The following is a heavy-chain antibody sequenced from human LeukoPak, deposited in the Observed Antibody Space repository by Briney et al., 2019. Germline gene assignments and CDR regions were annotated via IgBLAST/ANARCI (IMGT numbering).Heavy chain of an antibody. V-gene: IGHV3-23*01. D-gene: IGHD3-9*01. CDR1: GFTFGSYS. Sequence: GGSLRLSCAASGFTFGSYSMSWVRQAPGKGLEWVSVISAGGITTYYADSVKGRFTISRDNAKNSLYLQMNSLRAEDTAVYYCARGSGPGLRYFDWLLKGNYYYYMDVWGKGTTVTVSS. J-gene: IGHJ6*03. CDR2: ISAGGITT. CDR3: ARGSGPGLRYFDWLLKGNYYYYMDV.